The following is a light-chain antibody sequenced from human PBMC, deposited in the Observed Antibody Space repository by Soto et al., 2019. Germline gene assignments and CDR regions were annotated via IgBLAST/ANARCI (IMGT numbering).Light chain of an antibody. Sequence: NGRDGGGYKYVSWYQQLPGKAPKLMIYDVSYRPSGVSDRFSGSKSGNTASLIISGLQAEDEADYYCSSYASSSPFVFGTGTKVTVL. CDR1: GRDGGGYKY. CDR3: SSYASSSPFV. V-gene: IGLV2-14*04. J-gene: IGLJ1*01. CDR2: DVS.